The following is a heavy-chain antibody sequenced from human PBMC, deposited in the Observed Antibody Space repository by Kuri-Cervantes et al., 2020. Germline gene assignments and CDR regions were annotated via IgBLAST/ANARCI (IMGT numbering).Heavy chain of an antibody. Sequence: LRLSCAVSGGSISSGGYSWSWIRQPPGKGLEWIGYIYHSGSTHYNPPLKSRVTISVDRSKNQFSLKLSSVTAADTAVYYCARGTRWLQEDYFDYWGQGTLVTVSS. CDR2: IYHSGST. V-gene: IGHV4-30-2*02. CDR3: ARGTRWLQEDYFDY. J-gene: IGHJ4*02. CDR1: GGSISSGGYS. D-gene: IGHD5-24*01.